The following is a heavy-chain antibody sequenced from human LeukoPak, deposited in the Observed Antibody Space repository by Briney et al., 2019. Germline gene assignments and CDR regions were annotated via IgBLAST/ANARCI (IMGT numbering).Heavy chain of an antibody. D-gene: IGHD5-18*01. Sequence: SETLSLTCTVSGGSISSYYWSWIRQPPGKGLEWIGYIYYSGSTNYSPSLKSRVTISVDTSKNQFSPKLSSVTAADTAVYYCARGWIQLWPLDYWGQGTLVTVSS. J-gene: IGHJ4*02. CDR1: GGSISSYY. CDR3: ARGWIQLWPLDY. CDR2: IYYSGST. V-gene: IGHV4-59*01.